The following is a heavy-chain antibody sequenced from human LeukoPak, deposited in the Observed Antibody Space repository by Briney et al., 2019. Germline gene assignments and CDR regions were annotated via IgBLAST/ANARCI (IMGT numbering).Heavy chain of an antibody. CDR2: IHNSGTT. V-gene: IGHV4-34*01. J-gene: IGHJ4*02. Sequence: PSETLSLTCAVSGGLFSGYFWSWIRQSSGKGLEWIGEIHNSGTTNYNPSLNSRVTISEDTSKNQSYLNLSSVTAADTAVYYCARRYYYNLGSFPFDFWGQGTLVTVSS. CDR3: ARRYYYNLGSFPFDF. CDR1: GGLFSGYF. D-gene: IGHD3-10*01.